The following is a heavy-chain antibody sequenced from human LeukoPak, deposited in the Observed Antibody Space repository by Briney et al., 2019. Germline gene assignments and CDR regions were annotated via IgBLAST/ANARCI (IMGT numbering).Heavy chain of an antibody. Sequence: RPSETLSLTCAVYGGSFSGYYWSWIRQPPGKGLEWIGEINHSGSTNYNPSLKSRVTISVDTSKNQFSLKLSSVTAAHTAVYYCARGRRIFGVVTIGRFDYWGQGTLVTVSS. V-gene: IGHV4-34*01. CDR2: INHSGST. D-gene: IGHD3-3*01. J-gene: IGHJ4*02. CDR1: GGSFSGYY. CDR3: ARGRRIFGVVTIGRFDY.